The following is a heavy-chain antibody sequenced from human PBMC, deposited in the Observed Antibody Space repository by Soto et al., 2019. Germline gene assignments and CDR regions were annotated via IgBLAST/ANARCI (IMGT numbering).Heavy chain of an antibody. CDR1: GGTFSSKT. J-gene: IGHJ6*02. CDR2: ISPIIGIA. CDR3: TRVKPPDYYYGMDV. Sequence: QVQLVQSGAEVKKPGSSVKVSCKASGGTFSSKTISWVRQAPGQGLEGMGRISPIIGIANSALKFQGRVTINAEKSTTTVYMELSVLPSEGTAVYYCTRVKPPDYYYGMDVWGQGTTVTVSS. V-gene: IGHV1-69*02.